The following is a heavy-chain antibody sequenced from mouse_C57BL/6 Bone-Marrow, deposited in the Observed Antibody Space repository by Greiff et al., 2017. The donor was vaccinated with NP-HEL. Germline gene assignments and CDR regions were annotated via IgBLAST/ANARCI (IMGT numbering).Heavy chain of an antibody. CDR1: GFNIKDAY. D-gene: IGHD2-1*01. J-gene: IGHJ4*01. Sequence: EVKLQESGAELVRPGASVKLSCTASGFNIKDAYMHWVKQRPEQGLEWIGWIDPENGDTVYASKFQGKATITADTSSNTAYLQLSSLTSEDTAVYYCTTLGNFEGAKDYWGQGTSVTVSS. CDR2: IDPENGDT. V-gene: IGHV14-4*01. CDR3: TTLGNFEGAKDY.